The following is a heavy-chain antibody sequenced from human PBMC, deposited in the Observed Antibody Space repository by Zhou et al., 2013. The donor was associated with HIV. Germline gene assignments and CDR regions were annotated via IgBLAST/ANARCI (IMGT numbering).Heavy chain of an antibody. J-gene: IGHJ6*02. CDR3: ARSTDLWTGELSYYSGMDV. CDR1: GYSFTSYD. V-gene: IGHV1-8*01. CDR2: MNPNSDNA. Sequence: QVQLVQSGAEVRTPGASVKVSCKASGYSFTSYDINWVRQATGQGLEWMGWMNPNSDNAGYAQKFQGRVTMTRNSSTSTAYMELSSLRSEDTAVYYCARSTDLWTGELSYYSGMDVWGQGTTVTVSS. D-gene: IGHD3-10*01.